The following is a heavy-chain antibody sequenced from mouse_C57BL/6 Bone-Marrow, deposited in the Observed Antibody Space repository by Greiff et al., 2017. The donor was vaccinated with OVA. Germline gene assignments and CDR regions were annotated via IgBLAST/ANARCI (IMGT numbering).Heavy chain of an antibody. Sequence: VQLQQSGPVLVKPGASVKMSCKASGYTFTDYYMNWVKQSHGKSLEWIGVINPYNGGTSYNQKFKGKATLTVDKSSSTAYMELNSLTSEDSAVDYCASDYGSPWFAYWGQGPLVTVSA. J-gene: IGHJ3*01. D-gene: IGHD1-1*01. V-gene: IGHV1-19*01. CDR3: ASDYGSPWFAY. CDR2: INPYNGGT. CDR1: GYTFTDYY.